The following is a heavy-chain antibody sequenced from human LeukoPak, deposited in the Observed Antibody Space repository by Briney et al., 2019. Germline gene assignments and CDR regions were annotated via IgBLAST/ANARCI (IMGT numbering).Heavy chain of an antibody. CDR2: ISGSGGST. J-gene: IGHJ4*02. D-gene: IGHD6-13*01. V-gene: IGHV3-23*01. Sequence: GGSLRLSCVASGFTFNTCSMSWVRQAPGKGLEWVSAISGSGGSTYYADSVKGRFTISRDNSKNTLYLQMNSLRAEDTAVYYCAKGGIAAAGMYFDYWGQGTLVTVSS. CDR1: GFTFNTCS. CDR3: AKGGIAAAGMYFDY.